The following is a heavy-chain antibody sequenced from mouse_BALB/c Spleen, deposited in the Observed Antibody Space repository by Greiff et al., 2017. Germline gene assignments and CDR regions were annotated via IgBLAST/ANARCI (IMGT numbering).Heavy chain of an antibody. CDR1: GYSITSDYA. CDR2: ISYSGST. J-gene: IGHJ3*01. Sequence: DVKLQESGPGLVKPSQSLSLTCTVTGYSITSDYAWNWIRQFPGNKLEWMGYISYSGSTSYNPSLKSRISITRDTSKNQFFLQLNSVTTEDTATYYCARGWLLRRTWFAYWGQGTLVTVSA. V-gene: IGHV3-2*02. D-gene: IGHD2-3*01. CDR3: ARGWLLRRTWFAY.